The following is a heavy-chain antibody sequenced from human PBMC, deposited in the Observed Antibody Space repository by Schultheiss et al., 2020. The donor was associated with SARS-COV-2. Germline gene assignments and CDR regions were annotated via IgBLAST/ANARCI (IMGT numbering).Heavy chain of an antibody. CDR1: GYTLTGYY. CDR2: INPNSGGT. V-gene: IGHV1-2*02. CDR3: ARGRGYSYGYDRY. Sequence: ASVKVSCKASGYTLTGYYMHWVRQAPGQGLEWMGWINPNSGGTNYAQKFQGRVTMTRDTSISTAYMELSRLRSDDTAVYYCARGRGYSYGYDRYWGQGTLVTVSS. J-gene: IGHJ4*02. D-gene: IGHD5-18*01.